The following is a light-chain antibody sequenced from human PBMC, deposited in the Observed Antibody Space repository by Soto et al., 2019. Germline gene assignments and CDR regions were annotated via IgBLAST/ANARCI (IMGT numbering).Light chain of an antibody. CDR1: SSDVGSYNY. Sequence: QSVLAQPASVSGSPGQSITISCTGTSSDVGSYNYVSWYQQHPGKAPRLMIYASSNRPSGVSHRFSGSRSGNTASLTISGLQAEDEADYFCSSYTSGSTLHVFGSGTKVTVL. J-gene: IGLJ1*01. CDR3: SSYTSGSTLHV. V-gene: IGLV2-14*01. CDR2: ASS.